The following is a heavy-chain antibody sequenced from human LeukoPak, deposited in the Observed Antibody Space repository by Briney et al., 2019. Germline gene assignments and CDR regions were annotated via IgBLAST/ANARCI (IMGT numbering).Heavy chain of an antibody. Sequence: PSETLSLTCTVSGGSISSSSYFWGWIRQPPGKGLEWIGNIYYSGSSYYSPSLKSRVTMSVDTSKNQLSLKLSSVTAADTAVYYCARAEVTIFGVVNDAFDIWGQGTMVTVSS. D-gene: IGHD3-3*01. CDR2: IYYSGSS. J-gene: IGHJ3*02. CDR1: GGSISSSSYF. V-gene: IGHV4-39*07. CDR3: ARAEVTIFGVVNDAFDI.